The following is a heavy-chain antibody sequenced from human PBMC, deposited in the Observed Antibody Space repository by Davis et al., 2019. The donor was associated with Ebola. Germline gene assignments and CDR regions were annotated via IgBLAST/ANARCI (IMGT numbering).Heavy chain of an antibody. Sequence: PSETLSLTCTVSGGSISSSSYYWGWIRQPPGKGLEWIGSIYYSGSTNYNPSLKSRVTISVDTSKSQFSLKLSSVTAADTAVYYCAGGDRVRDWFDPWGQGTLVTVSS. J-gene: IGHJ5*02. V-gene: IGHV4-39*07. CDR1: GGSISSSSYY. D-gene: IGHD1-14*01. CDR2: IYYSGST. CDR3: AGGDRVRDWFDP.